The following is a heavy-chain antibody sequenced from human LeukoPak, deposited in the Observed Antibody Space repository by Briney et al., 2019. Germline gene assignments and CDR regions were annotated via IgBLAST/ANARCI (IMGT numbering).Heavy chain of an antibody. V-gene: IGHV6-1*01. D-gene: IGHD3-10*01. J-gene: IGHJ6*02. Sequence: SQTLSLTCAISGDSVSSNSAAWNWIRQSPSRGLEWLGRTYYRSKWYNDYAVSAKSRITINPDTSKNQFSLQLNSVTPEDTAVYYCAREGWFGELLSYGMDVWGQGTTVTVSS. CDR2: TYYRSKWYN. CDR3: AREGWFGELLSYGMDV. CDR1: GDSVSSNSAA.